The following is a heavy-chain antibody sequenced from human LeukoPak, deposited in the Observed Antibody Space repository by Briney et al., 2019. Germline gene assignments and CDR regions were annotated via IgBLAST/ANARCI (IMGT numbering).Heavy chain of an antibody. Sequence: GGSLRLSCAASGFTFSSYAMSWVRQAPRKGLEWVSAISGSGGSTYYADSVKGRFTISRDNSKNTLYLQMNSLRAEDTAVYYCAQTCSSTSCYEYWGQGTLVTVSS. V-gene: IGHV3-23*01. CDR3: AQTCSSTSCYEY. D-gene: IGHD2-2*01. CDR2: ISGSGGST. CDR1: GFTFSSYA. J-gene: IGHJ4*02.